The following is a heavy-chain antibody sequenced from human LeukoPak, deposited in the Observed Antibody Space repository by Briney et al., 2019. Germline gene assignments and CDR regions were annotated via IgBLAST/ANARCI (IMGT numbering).Heavy chain of an antibody. CDR1: GVMKTYSM. Sequence: PGGSLRLSCAASGVMKTYSMNWVRQAPGKGLEWIGEINHSGSTNYNPSLKSRVTISVDTSKNQFSLKLSSVTAADTAVYYCARGGDVWGQGTTVTVSS. J-gene: IGHJ6*02. CDR3: ARGGDV. V-gene: IGHV4-4*02. CDR2: INHSGST.